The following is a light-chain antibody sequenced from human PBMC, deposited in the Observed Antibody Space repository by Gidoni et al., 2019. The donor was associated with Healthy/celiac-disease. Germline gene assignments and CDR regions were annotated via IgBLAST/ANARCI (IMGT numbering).Light chain of an antibody. Sequence: EIVITQSPANLSVSPGERATISCRTSQSVSSNFAWYQQKPGQAPRLLIYGASTRATGIPASFSGSGSGTEFTLTISSLHSEDFAFYYCQQYNNWPPITFGQGTRLEIK. CDR3: QQYNNWPPIT. V-gene: IGKV3-15*01. CDR2: GAS. CDR1: QSVSSN. J-gene: IGKJ5*01.